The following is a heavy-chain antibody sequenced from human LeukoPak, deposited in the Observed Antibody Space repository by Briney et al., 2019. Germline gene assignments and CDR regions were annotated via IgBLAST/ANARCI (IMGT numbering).Heavy chain of an antibody. D-gene: IGHD6-19*01. V-gene: IGHV4-39*07. CDR1: GGSISSSNHY. J-gene: IGHJ4*02. CDR2: IYYAGDT. Sequence: SETLPLTCTVSGGSISSSNHYWGCIRQPPGRGLEWIGSIYYAGDTYYNPSLKSRVTISVDTSKNQFSLKLNSLTAADTAVYYCARIPKSNGWNIDYWGQGTLVTVSS. CDR3: ARIPKSNGWNIDY.